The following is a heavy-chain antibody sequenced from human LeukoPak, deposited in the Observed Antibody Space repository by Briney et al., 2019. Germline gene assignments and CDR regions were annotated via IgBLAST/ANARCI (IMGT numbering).Heavy chain of an antibody. Sequence: ASVKVSCKASGYTFTGYYMHWVRQAPGQGLEWMGWINPNSGGTNYAQKFQGRVTMTRDTSISTAYMELSRLRSDDTAVYYCARDTRVAGSPYPFYWGQGTLVTVSS. CDR2: INPNSGGT. CDR3: ARDTRVAGSPYPFY. V-gene: IGHV1-2*02. D-gene: IGHD6-19*01. CDR1: GYTFTGYY. J-gene: IGHJ4*02.